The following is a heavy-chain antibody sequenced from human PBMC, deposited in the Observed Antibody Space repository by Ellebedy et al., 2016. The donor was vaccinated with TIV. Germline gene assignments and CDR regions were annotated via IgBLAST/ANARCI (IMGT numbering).Heavy chain of an antibody. V-gene: IGHV3-7*03. CDR1: GFSFSTYW. J-gene: IGHJ4*02. CDR3: ATVDNDGNYYIHY. D-gene: IGHD3-22*01. Sequence: GESLKISCAASGFSFSTYWMSWVCQAPGKGLEWVANIREDGREKYYVDSVTGRFTISRDNAKNSLFLQMNSLKTEDTAVYFCATVDNDGNYYIHYWGQGTLVTVSS. CDR2: IREDGREK.